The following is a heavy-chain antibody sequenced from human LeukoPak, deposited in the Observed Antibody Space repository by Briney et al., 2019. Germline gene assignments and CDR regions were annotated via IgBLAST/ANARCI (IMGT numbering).Heavy chain of an antibody. J-gene: IGHJ4*02. CDR3: ARGDYYDGSGYFRSHPY. D-gene: IGHD3-22*01. CDR1: GFTFNNYG. CDR2: ISSSSSYI. Sequence: GGSLRLSCAASGFTFNNYGLTWVRQAPGKGLEWVSAISSSSSYIYYADSVKGRFTISRDNAKNSLYLQMNSLRAEDTAVYYCARGDYYDGSGYFRSHPYWGQGTLVTVSS. V-gene: IGHV3-21*01.